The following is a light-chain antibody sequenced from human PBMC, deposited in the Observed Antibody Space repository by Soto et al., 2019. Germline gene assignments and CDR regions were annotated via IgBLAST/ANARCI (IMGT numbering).Light chain of an antibody. J-gene: IGKJ1*01. Sequence: EIVMTQSPATLSVSPGERATLSCRASQSARSSLAWYQQKPGQAPRLLIYGASNRATGVPDRFSGSGSGTDFTLTISRLEPEDFALYYCQQYGGSPRTFGQGTKVDI. CDR2: GAS. CDR3: QQYGGSPRT. V-gene: IGKV3-20*01. CDR1: QSARSS.